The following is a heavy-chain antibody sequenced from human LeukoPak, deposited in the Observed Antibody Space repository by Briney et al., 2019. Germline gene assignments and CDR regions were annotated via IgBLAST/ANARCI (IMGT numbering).Heavy chain of an antibody. D-gene: IGHD6-13*01. CDR2: IYYSGST. CDR1: GGSISSYY. Sequence: SETLSLTCTVSGGSISSYYWSWIRQPPGKGLEWIGYIYYSGSTNYNPSLKSRVTISVDTSKNQFSLKLSSVTAADTAVYYCARDEQQYFDYWGQGTLVTVSS. V-gene: IGHV4-59*01. CDR3: ARDEQQYFDY. J-gene: IGHJ4*02.